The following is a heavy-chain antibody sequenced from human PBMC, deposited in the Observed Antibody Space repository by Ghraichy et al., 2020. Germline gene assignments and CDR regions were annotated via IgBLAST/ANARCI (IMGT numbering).Heavy chain of an antibody. CDR1: GFTFSSYG. V-gene: IGHV3-30*18. CDR2: ISYDGSNK. D-gene: IGHD4-17*01. Sequence: GSLRLSCAASGFTFSSYGMHWVRQAPGKGLEWVAVISYDGSNKYYADSVKGRFTISRDNSKNTLYLQMNSLRAEDTAVYYCAKDFGGTTVTTPHDYWGQGTLVTVSS. CDR3: AKDFGGTTVTTPHDY. J-gene: IGHJ4*02.